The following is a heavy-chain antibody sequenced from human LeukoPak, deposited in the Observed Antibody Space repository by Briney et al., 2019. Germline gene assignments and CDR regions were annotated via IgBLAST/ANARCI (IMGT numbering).Heavy chain of an antibody. CDR2: INAGNGNT. CDR3: ARVQSAYCSSSSCYGGYFDY. Sequence: ASVKVSCKASGYTFTSYAMHWARQAPGQRPEWMGWINAGNGNTKYSQKFQGRVTITRDTSASTAYMELSSLRPEDTAVYYCARVQSAYCSSSSCYGGYFDYWGQGTLVTVSS. V-gene: IGHV1-3*01. CDR1: GYTFTSYA. D-gene: IGHD2-2*01. J-gene: IGHJ4*02.